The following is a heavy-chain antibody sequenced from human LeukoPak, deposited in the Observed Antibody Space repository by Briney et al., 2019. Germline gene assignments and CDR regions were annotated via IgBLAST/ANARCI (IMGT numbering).Heavy chain of an antibody. CDR3: AKVTGDPDWWLGSQDY. Sequence: GGSLRLSCAASGFTFDDYAMHWVRQAPGKGLEWVSGISWNSGSIGYADSVKGRFTISRDNAKNSLYLQMNSLRAEDTAVYYCAKVTGDPDWWLGSQDYWGQGTLVTVSS. J-gene: IGHJ4*02. CDR2: ISWNSGSI. V-gene: IGHV3-9*01. D-gene: IGHD2-15*01. CDR1: GFTFDDYA.